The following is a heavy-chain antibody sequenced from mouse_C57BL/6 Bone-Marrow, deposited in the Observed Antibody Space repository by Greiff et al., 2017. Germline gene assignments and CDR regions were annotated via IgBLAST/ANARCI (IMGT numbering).Heavy chain of an antibody. D-gene: IGHD3-1*01. CDR3: ARSGPLERSCDY. V-gene: IGHV1-55*01. J-gene: IGHJ2*01. CDR1: GYTFTSYW. Sequence: QVQLKQPGAELVKPGASVKMSCKASGYTFTSYWITWVKQRPGQGLEWIGDIYPTSGRTNYNEKFKSKAILTVDTTSNTAYMQLSSLTSEDSAVFYGARSGPLERSCDYWGQGTTLTVSA. CDR2: IYPTSGRT.